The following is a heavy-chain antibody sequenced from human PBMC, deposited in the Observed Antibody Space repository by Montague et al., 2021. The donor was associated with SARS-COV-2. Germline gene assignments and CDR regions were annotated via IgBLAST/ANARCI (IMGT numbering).Heavy chain of an antibody. Sequence: TLSLTCTVSGGFICSGGYYWSWIRQHPGKGLEWIGYIYNSGSTYYNPSLKGRVTISVDTSKNQFSLKLSSVTAADTALYFCARVVTVFAVGYTFDSWGQGTLVTVSS. CDR2: IYNSGST. V-gene: IGHV4-31*03. D-gene: IGHD3-3*01. CDR3: ARVVTVFAVGYTFDS. J-gene: IGHJ4*02. CDR1: GGFICSGGYY.